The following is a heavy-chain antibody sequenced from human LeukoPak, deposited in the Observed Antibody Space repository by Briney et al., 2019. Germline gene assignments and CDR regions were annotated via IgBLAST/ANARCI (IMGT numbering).Heavy chain of an antibody. CDR2: IIPIFGTA. D-gene: IGHD4-11*01. CDR3: ARDPLGVTTSENGEYYYYYYGMDV. J-gene: IGHJ6*02. CDR1: GGTFSSYA. V-gene: IGHV1-69*13. Sequence: SVKLSCKASGGTFSSYAISWVRQAPGQGLEWMGGIIPIFGTANYAQKFQGRVTITADESTSTAYMELSSLRSEDTAVYYCARDPLGVTTSENGEYYYYYYGMDVWGQGTTVTVSS.